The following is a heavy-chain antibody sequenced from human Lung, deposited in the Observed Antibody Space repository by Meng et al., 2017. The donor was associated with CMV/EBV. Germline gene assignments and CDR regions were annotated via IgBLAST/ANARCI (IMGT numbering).Heavy chain of an antibody. J-gene: IGHJ6*02. V-gene: IGHV1-24*01. CDR3: AKVPRFYSYYGLDV. CDR1: GYTLSELS. Sequence: ASXXVSXKVSGYTLSELSMHWVRQAPGKGLEWMGGFDPEDGEAIYAQKFQGRVTMTEDTSTDTAYMELSSLRSDDTAVYYCAKVPRFYSYYGLDVWGQGNXVNGAS. D-gene: IGHD3-10*01. CDR2: FDPEDGEA.